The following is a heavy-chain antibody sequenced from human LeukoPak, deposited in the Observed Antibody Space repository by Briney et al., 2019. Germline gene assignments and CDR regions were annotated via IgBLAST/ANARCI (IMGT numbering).Heavy chain of an antibody. CDR2: ISSNGGMT. J-gene: IGHJ4*02. D-gene: IGHD1-1*01. CDR1: GFTFRTYA. CDR3: ARHLPSTTGRSYFDY. Sequence: GGSLRLSCAASGFTFRTYAIHWVRQAPGKGREYVSGISSNGGMTYYADSVKGRFTISRDNSRNTVYLQMGSLRAEDMAVYYCARHLPSTTGRSYFDYWGQGTLVTVSS. V-gene: IGHV3-64*02.